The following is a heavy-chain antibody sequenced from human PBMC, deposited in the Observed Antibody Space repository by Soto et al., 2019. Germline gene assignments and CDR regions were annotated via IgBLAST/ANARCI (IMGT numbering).Heavy chain of an antibody. V-gene: IGHV4-59*02. J-gene: IGHJ6*03. CDR1: GDSVNSYY. CDR3: ARLAIYTAPDDYYYYMDV. D-gene: IGHD3-16*01. CDR2: ISYSGST. Sequence: QVQLKESGPGLVKPSETLSLTCTVSGDSVNSYYWSWIRQPPGKGLEWIGYISYSGSTNYSPFLTSRLIISLDTSKNQLSLKLSSVTAADTAVYYCARLAIYTAPDDYYYYMDVWGKGTTVTVSS.